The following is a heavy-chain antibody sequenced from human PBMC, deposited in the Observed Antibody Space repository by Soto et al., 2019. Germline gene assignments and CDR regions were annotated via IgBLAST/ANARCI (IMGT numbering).Heavy chain of an antibody. CDR3: ARAPRGGVIIVITWAQIDY. J-gene: IGHJ4*02. D-gene: IGHD3-10*01. Sequence: AASVKVSCKASGFDFTDHYIHWVRQAPGQGLEWMGIISPDGGSTRYSQKFQARITMTRDTSTSTVYMELSSLRSEDTAIYYCARAPRGGVIIVITWAQIDYWGQGTLVTVS. V-gene: IGHV1-46*01. CDR2: ISPDGGST. CDR1: GFDFTDHY.